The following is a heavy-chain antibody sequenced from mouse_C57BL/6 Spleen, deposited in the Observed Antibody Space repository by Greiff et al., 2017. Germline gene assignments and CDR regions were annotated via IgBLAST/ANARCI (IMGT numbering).Heavy chain of an antibody. Sequence: EVMLVESGGGLVQPGGSLKLSCAASGFTFSDYYMYWVRQTPEKRLEWVAYISNGGGSTYYPDTVKGRFTISRDNAKNTLYLQMSRLKSEDTAMYYCARRGIYDGYTYAMDYWGQGTSVTVSS. D-gene: IGHD2-3*01. CDR2: ISNGGGST. CDR3: ARRGIYDGYTYAMDY. CDR1: GFTFSDYY. J-gene: IGHJ4*01. V-gene: IGHV5-12*01.